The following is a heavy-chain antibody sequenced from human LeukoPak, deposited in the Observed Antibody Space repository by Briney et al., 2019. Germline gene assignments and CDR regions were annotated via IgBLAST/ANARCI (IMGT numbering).Heavy chain of an antibody. J-gene: IGHJ6*03. CDR1: GGSISSQY. V-gene: IGHV4-59*11. D-gene: IGHD6-13*01. CDR2: VSSSRSY. CDR3: ARGGAAARLRYNHYHYMDV. Sequence: PSETLSLTCTVSGGSISSQYWSWIRQSPGKGLASIGNVSSSRSYTYNPSLWSRVTISVDTSKNHSSLKLISATAADTAVYYCARGGAAARLRYNHYHYMDVWGKGTTVTVSS.